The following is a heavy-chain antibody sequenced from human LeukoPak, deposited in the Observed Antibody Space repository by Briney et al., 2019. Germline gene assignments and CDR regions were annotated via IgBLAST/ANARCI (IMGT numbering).Heavy chain of an antibody. CDR1: GFTFSSYS. CDR3: ARRMATISHSFDY. CDR2: ISSGSSYI. D-gene: IGHD5-24*01. V-gene: IGHV3-21*01. Sequence: GGSLRLSCTASGFTFSSYSMNWVRQAPGKGLEWVSSISSGSSYIYYADLVKGRFTISRDNAKNSLYLQMNSLRAEDTAVYYCARRMATISHSFDYWGQGTLVIVSS. J-gene: IGHJ4*02.